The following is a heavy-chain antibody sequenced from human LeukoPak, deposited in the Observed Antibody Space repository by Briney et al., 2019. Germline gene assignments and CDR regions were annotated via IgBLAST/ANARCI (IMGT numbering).Heavy chain of an antibody. CDR2: ISSSGTYE. Sequence: GGSLRLSCAASGFTFRSYGMHWVRQAPGKGLEWVSSISSSGTYEYYGDSVKGRFTISRDNAKNSLYLQMNSLRAEDMAVYYCARVNPSSDYWGQGTLVTVSS. D-gene: IGHD6-6*01. CDR3: ARVNPSSDY. J-gene: IGHJ4*02. CDR1: GFTFRSYG. V-gene: IGHV3-21*01.